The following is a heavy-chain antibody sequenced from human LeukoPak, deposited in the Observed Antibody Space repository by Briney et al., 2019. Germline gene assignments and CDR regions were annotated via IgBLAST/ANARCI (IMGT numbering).Heavy chain of an antibody. CDR2: MNPNSGNT. D-gene: IGHD3-3*01. V-gene: IGHV1-8*01. J-gene: IGHJ4*02. CDR1: GYTFTSYD. CDR3: ARFKDFWSGYYYDY. Sequence: ASVKVSCKASGYTFTSYDINWVRQATGQGLEWMGWMNPNSGNTGYAQKFQGRVTMTRNTSISTAYMGLSSLRSEDTAVYYCARFKDFWSGYYYDYWGQGTLVTVSS.